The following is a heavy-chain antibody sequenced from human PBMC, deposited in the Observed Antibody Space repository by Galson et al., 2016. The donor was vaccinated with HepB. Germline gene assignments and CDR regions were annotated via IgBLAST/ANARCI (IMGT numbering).Heavy chain of an antibody. CDR3: AASRPRYCSGGRCFMDV. D-gene: IGHD2-15*01. V-gene: IGHV4-59*01. CDR2: IYYSGST. J-gene: IGHJ6*02. CDR1: GGSISSYY. Sequence: LTCTVSGGSISSYYWSWIRQPPGKGLEWIGYIYYSGSTNYNPSLKSRVTISVDTSKNQFSLKLRSVTAADTAVYYCAASRPRYCSGGRCFMDVWGQGTTVTVSS.